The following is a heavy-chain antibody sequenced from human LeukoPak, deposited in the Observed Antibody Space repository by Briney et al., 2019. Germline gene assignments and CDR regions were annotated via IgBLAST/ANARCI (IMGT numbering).Heavy chain of an antibody. CDR2: IYYSGST. CDR3: ARVVKSGREIYYYYGMDV. J-gene: IGHJ6*02. Sequence: ASETLSLTCTVSGGSISSYYWSWIRQPPGKGLEWIGYIYYSGSTNYNPSLKSRVTISVDTSKNQFSLKLSSVTAADTAVYYCARVVKSGREIYYYYGMDVWGQGTTVTVSS. D-gene: IGHD4-23*01. CDR1: GGSISSYY. V-gene: IGHV4-59*01.